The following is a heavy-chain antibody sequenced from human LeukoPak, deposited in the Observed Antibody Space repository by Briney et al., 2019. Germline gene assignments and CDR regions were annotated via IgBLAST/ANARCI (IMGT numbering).Heavy chain of an antibody. J-gene: IGHJ4*02. CDR1: GGSISSSSYY. CDR3: ARVRLWFGDHLDDY. Sequence: SETLSLTCTVSGGSISSSSYYWGWIRQPPGKGLEWIGSIYYSWSTYYNPSLKSRVTISVDTSKNQFSLRLTSVTAADTAVYYCARVRLWFGDHLDDYWGQGTLVTVSS. CDR2: IYYSWST. V-gene: IGHV4-39*07. D-gene: IGHD3-10*01.